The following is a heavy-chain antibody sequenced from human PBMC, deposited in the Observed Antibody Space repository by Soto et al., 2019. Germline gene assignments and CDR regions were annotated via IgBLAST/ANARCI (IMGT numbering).Heavy chain of an antibody. CDR3: ARDRAETESYNWFDP. CDR2: IYHSGST. V-gene: IGHV4-4*02. J-gene: IGHJ5*02. CDR1: SGSISSSNW. D-gene: IGHD3-10*01. Sequence: SETLSLTCAVSSGSISSSNWWSWVRQPPGKGLEWIGEIYHSGSTNYNPSLKSRVTISVDKSKNQFSLKLSSVTAADTAVYYCARDRAETESYNWFDPWGQGTLVTVSS.